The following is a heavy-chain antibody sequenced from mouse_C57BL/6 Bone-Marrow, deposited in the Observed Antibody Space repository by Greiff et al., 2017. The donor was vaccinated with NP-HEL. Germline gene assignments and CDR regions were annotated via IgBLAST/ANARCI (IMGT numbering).Heavy chain of an antibody. CDR3: TRGGSTMVTGGLFAY. CDR2: LSSGGDYI. Sequence: EVKLMESGEGLVKPGGSLKLSCAASGFTFSSYAMSWVRQTPEKRLEWVAYLSSGGDYIYYADTVKGRFTISRDNARNTLYLQMSSLKSEDTAMYYCTRGGSTMVTGGLFAYWGQGTLVTVSA. J-gene: IGHJ3*01. V-gene: IGHV5-9-1*02. CDR1: GFTFSSYA. D-gene: IGHD2-1*01.